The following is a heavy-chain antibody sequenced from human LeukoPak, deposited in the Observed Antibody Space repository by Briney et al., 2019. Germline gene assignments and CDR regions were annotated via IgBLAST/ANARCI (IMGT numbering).Heavy chain of an antibody. D-gene: IGHD3-10*01. V-gene: IGHV3-21*01. J-gene: IGHJ4*02. CDR2: ISSSSSYI. CDR3: AKDVSYYYGSGSCLDY. CDR1: GFTFIGYS. Sequence: TGGSLRLSCAASGFTFIGYSMNWVRQAPGKGLEWVSSISSSSSYIYYADSVKGRFTISRDNAKNSLYLQMNSLRAEDTAVYYCAKDVSYYYGSGSCLDYWGQGTLVTVSS.